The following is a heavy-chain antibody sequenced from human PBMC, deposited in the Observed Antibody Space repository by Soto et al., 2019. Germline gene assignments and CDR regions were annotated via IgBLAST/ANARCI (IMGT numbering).Heavy chain of an antibody. CDR2: IIPIFGTA. Sequence: ASVKVSCKASGGTFSSYAISWVRQAPGQGLEWMGGIIPIFGTANYAQKFQGRVTITADESTSTAYMELSSLRSEDTAVYYCARGEYCSSTSCYFLSEFDSYYYYGMDVWGQGTTVTVSS. CDR3: ARGEYCSSTSCYFLSEFDSYYYYGMDV. D-gene: IGHD2-2*01. J-gene: IGHJ6*02. CDR1: GGTFSSYA. V-gene: IGHV1-69*13.